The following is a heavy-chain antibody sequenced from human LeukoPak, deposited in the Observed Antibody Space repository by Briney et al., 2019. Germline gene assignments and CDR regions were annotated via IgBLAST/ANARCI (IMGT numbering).Heavy chain of an antibody. CDR2: INPSDGST. J-gene: IGHJ4*02. Sequence: GASVKVSCKASGYTFTNYYIHWVRQAPRQGLEWVGAINPSDGSTSYAQKFQGRVTMTSDTSSFTVSMELSSLRSEDTTMYYCARDLVEIMALGWWLHYFDYWGQGTLVTVSS. D-gene: IGHD4-23*01. CDR3: ARDLVEIMALGWWLHYFDY. CDR1: GYTFTNYY. V-gene: IGHV1-46*01.